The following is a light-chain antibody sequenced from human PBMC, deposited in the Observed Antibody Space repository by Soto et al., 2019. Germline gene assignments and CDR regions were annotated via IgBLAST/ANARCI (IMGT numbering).Light chain of an antibody. CDR2: DAS. J-gene: IGKJ5*01. CDR1: QSVSIY. V-gene: IGKV3-11*01. Sequence: EIVLTQSPATLSLSPGERVTLSCRASQSVSIYFAWYQQKPGQAPRLLIYDASNRTTGIPARFSGSGSGTDFTLTISSLEPEDFAVYYCQQRSNGPLTFGQGTRLEIK. CDR3: QQRSNGPLT.